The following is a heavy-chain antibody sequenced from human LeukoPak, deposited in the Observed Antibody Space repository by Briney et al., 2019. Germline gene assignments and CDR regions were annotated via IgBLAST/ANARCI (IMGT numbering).Heavy chain of an antibody. Sequence: PSETLSLTCTVSGGSISSGSYYWSWIRQPAGKGLEWIGRIYTSGSTNYNPSLKSRVTISVDTSKNQFSLKLSSVTAADTAVYYCAREKIAARPPDYYYYMDVWGKGTTVTVSS. J-gene: IGHJ6*03. CDR1: GGSISSGSYY. V-gene: IGHV4-61*02. D-gene: IGHD6-6*01. CDR2: IYTSGST. CDR3: AREKIAARPPDYYYYMDV.